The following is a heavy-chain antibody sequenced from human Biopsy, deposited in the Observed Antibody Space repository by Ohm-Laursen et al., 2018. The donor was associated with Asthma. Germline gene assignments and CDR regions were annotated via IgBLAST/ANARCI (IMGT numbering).Heavy chain of an antibody. J-gene: IGHJ3*02. Sequence: GASVNVSCKASGYTFINYAIHWVRQAPGHSLEWMGWINAANGNTKYSQKFQGRLTISRDTSASTAYMDLSSLRSEDTAVYYCARTYFDFLTGQVHDAFAMWGQGTMVTVSS. CDR1: GYTFINYA. D-gene: IGHD3-9*01. V-gene: IGHV1-3*01. CDR3: ARTYFDFLTGQVHDAFAM. CDR2: INAANGNT.